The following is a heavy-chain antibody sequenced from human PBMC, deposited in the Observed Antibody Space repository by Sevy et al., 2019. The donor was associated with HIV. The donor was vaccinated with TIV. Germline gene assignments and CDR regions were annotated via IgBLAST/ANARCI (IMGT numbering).Heavy chain of an antibody. CDR2: LQSGGST. D-gene: IGHD5-12*01. CDR1: GFTVSSKY. Sequence: GGSLRLSCEVSGFTVSSKYMSWVRQAPGKGLEWVSVLQSGGSTHYADSVRGRFTIPRDNSKNTLYLQMDGLRAEDTAIYYCTRSLASGYFVTFDHWGQGALVTVSS. J-gene: IGHJ4*02. CDR3: TRSLASGYFVTFDH. V-gene: IGHV3-53*01.